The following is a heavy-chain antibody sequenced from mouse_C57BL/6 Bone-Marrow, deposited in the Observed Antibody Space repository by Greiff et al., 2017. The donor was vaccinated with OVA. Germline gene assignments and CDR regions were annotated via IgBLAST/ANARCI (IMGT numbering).Heavy chain of an antibody. V-gene: IGHV1-54*01. CDR2: INPGSGGT. CDR3: AGFYPPHDFDY. D-gene: IGHD1-1*01. CDR1: GYAFTNYL. J-gene: IGHJ2*01. Sequence: VQLQESGAELVRPGTSVKVSCKASGYAFTNYLIEWVKQRPGQGLEWIGVINPGSGGTNYNEKFKGKATLTADTSSSTAYMQLSSLTSEDSAVYCCAGFYPPHDFDYWGQGTTLTVSS.